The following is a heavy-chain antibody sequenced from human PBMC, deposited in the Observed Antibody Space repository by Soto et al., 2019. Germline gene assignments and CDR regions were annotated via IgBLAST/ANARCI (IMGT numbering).Heavy chain of an antibody. D-gene: IGHD3-10*01. CDR3: ANTAPSVWFGEFFDYYGMDV. Sequence: QVQLVESGGGVVQPGRSLRLSCAASGFTFSSYGMHWVRQAPGKGLEWVAVISYDGSNKYYADSVKGRFTICRDNSKNTLYLQMNSLRAEDTAVYYCANTAPSVWFGEFFDYYGMDVWGQGTTVTVSS. CDR1: GFTFSSYG. J-gene: IGHJ6*02. V-gene: IGHV3-30*18. CDR2: ISYDGSNK.